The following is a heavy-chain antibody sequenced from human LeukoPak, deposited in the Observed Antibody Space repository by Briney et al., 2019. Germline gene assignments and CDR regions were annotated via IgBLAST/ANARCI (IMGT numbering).Heavy chain of an antibody. V-gene: IGHV3-23*01. Sequence: GGSLRLSCTGSGFTFSSYAMSWVRQAPGKGLEWVSTLSSSGGAKYYADSVKGRFTISRDNSKSTLSLQMNSLRAEDTAVYYCAKYCICSCCYSPYYGMDFWGQGTRVTVSS. CDR3: AKYCICSCCYSPYYGMDF. D-gene: IGHD2-2*02. J-gene: IGHJ6*02. CDR1: GFTFSSYA. CDR2: LSSSGGAK.